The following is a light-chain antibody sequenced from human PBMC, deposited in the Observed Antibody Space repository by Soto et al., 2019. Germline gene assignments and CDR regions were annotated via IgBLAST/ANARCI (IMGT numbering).Light chain of an antibody. J-gene: IGKJ1*01. CDR2: DTS. CDR3: QQRSKFLWT. Sequence: EIVLTQSPATLSLSPGERATLSCRASQSASNYLAWYQQKPGQAPRLLMYDTSNRAPGIPARFSGSGSGTDFPLTISILEPEDFAVYFCQQRSKFLWTFGQGTKVDI. CDR1: QSASNY. V-gene: IGKV3-11*01.